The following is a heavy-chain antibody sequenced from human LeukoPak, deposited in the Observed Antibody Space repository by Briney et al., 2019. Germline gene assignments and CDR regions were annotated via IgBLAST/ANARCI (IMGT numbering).Heavy chain of an antibody. D-gene: IGHD2-2*01. CDR1: GGTFSSFA. Sequence: SVKVSCKASGGTFSSFAISWVRQAPGQGLEWMGGIIPIFGTANYAQKFQGRVTITADESTSTAYMELSSLRSEDTAVYYCARNGCSSTSCYDYWGQGTLVTVSS. J-gene: IGHJ4*02. CDR2: IIPIFGTA. V-gene: IGHV1-69*01. CDR3: ARNGCSSTSCYDY.